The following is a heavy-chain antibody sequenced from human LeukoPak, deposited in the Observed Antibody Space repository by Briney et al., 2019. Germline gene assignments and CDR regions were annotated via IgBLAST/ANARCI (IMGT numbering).Heavy chain of an antibody. V-gene: IGHV3-21*01. CDR2: ISSSSSYI. J-gene: IGHJ4*02. D-gene: IGHD6-19*01. Sequence: PGGSLRLSCAASGFTFSSYSMNWVRQAPGKGLEWVSSISSSSSYIYYADSVKGRFTISRDNAKNSLYLQMNSLRAEDTAVYYCARDFYRLMAVAAPGGFDYWGQGTLVTVSS. CDR1: GFTFSSYS. CDR3: ARDFYRLMAVAAPGGFDY.